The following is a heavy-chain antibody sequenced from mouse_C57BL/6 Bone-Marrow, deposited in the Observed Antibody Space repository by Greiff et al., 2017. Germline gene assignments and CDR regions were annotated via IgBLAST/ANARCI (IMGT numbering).Heavy chain of an antibody. CDR1: GYAFTNYL. V-gene: IGHV1-54*01. CDR3: ARSSYWYFDV. Sequence: VKLMGSGAELVRPGTSVKVSCKASGYAFTNYLIEWVKQRPGQGLEWIGVINPGSGGTNYNEKFKGKATLTADKSSSTAYMQLSSLTSEDSAVYFCARSSYWYFDVWGTGTTVTVSS. J-gene: IGHJ1*03. CDR2: INPGSGGT. D-gene: IGHD1-1*01.